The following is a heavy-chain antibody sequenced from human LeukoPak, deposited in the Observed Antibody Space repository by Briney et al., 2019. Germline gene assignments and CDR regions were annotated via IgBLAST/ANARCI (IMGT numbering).Heavy chain of an antibody. D-gene: IGHD2-21*02. CDR1: GFTFTSYW. Sequence: GGSLRLSCAASGFTFTSYWMTWVREAPGKGLEWVANTKHDGSERYYVDSVKGRFTISRDNVKNSLFLQMDSLRAEDTAVYYGARGGLYGDYYFDYWGQGTLVTVTS. CDR3: ARGGLYGDYYFDY. J-gene: IGHJ4*02. CDR2: TKHDGSER. V-gene: IGHV3-7*04.